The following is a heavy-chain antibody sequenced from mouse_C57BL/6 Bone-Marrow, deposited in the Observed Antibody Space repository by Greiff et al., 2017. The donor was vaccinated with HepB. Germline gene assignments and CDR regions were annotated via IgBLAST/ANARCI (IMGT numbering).Heavy chain of an antibody. J-gene: IGHJ1*03. CDR2: IDPSDSYT. V-gene: IGHV1-59*01. CDR3: ALSTTVVGPYWYFDV. D-gene: IGHD1-1*01. CDR1: GYTFTSYW. Sequence: QVQLKQPGAELVRPGTSVKLSCKASGYTFTSYWMHWVKQRPGQGLEWIGVIDPSDSYTNYNQKFKGKATLTVDTSSSTAYMQLSSLTSEDSAVYYCALSTTVVGPYWYFDVWGTGTTVTVSS.